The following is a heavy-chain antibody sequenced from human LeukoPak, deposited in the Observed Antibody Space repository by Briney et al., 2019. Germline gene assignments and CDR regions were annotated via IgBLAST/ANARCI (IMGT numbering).Heavy chain of an antibody. CDR3: ARASTGTYDY. CDR2: IYPGDSRT. D-gene: IGHD1-1*01. J-gene: IGHJ4*02. V-gene: IGHV5-51*01. CDR1: GHSFTNYW. Sequence: GESLKISCKGSGHSFTNYWIGWVRQMPGKGLEWVGIIYPGDSRTGYSPSFQGQVTISVDKSISTAYLQWSGLKASDTAMYYCARASTGTYDYWGQGTLVTVSS.